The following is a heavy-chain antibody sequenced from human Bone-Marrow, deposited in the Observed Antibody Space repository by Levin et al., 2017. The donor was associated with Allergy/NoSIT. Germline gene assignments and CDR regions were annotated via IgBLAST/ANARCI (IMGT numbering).Heavy chain of an antibody. CDR1: GDTFSHLS. CDR3: ARDPDSGFDA. J-gene: IGHJ5*02. CDR2: ISAYNGNT. Sequence: VASVKVSCKASGDTFSHLSFSWVRQAPGQGLVWMAWISAYNGNTHYAQRFKDRVTLTTDTSTSTVYMELRSLTSDDTAVYYCARDPDSGFDAWGQGALVTVSS. V-gene: IGHV1-18*01. D-gene: IGHD5-12*01.